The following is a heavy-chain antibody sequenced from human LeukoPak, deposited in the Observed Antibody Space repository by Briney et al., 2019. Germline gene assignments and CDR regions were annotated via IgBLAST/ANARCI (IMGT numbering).Heavy chain of an antibody. J-gene: IGHJ6*02. CDR1: GYTFTSYG. D-gene: IGHD3-10*01. V-gene: IGHV1-18*01. CDR2: ISAYNGNA. CDR3: ARGEGPTMVRGVIPAWYYGMDV. Sequence: AASVKVSCKASGYTFTSYGIRWVRQAPGQGLEWMGWISAYNGNANYAQKLQGRVTMTTDTSTSTAYMELRSLGSDDTAVYYCARGEGPTMVRGVIPAWYYGMDVWGQGTTVTVSS.